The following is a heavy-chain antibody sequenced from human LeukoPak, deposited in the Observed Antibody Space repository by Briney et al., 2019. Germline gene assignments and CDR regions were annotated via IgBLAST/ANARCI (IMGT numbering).Heavy chain of an antibody. Sequence: PSETLSLTCTVSGYSISSGYYWGWIRQPPGKGLEWIGSIYHSGSTYYNPSLKSRVTISVDTSKNQFSLKLSSVTAADTAVYYCAMDSGDYWGQGTLVTVSS. V-gene: IGHV4-38-2*02. CDR2: IYHSGST. J-gene: IGHJ4*02. CDR3: AMDSGDY. CDR1: GYSISSGYY. D-gene: IGHD2-2*03.